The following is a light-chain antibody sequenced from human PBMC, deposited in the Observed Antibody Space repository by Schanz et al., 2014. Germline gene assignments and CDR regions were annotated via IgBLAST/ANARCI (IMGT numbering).Light chain of an antibody. CDR2: EGS. V-gene: IGLV2-8*01. CDR3: SSFEGRHNWV. CDR1: SSDVGGYNY. J-gene: IGLJ3*02. Sequence: QSALTQPPSASGSPGQSVTISCTGTSSDVGGYNYVSWFQQHPGKAPKLMIYEGSKRPSGVSNRFSGSKSGDTASLTVSGLQAEDEATYYCSSFEGRHNWVFGGGTKLTVL.